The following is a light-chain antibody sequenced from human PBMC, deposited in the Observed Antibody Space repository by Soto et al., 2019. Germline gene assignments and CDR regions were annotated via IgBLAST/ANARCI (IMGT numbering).Light chain of an antibody. CDR2: DTS. J-gene: IGKJ2*01. V-gene: IGKV3-11*01. Sequence: EIVLTQAPATLSLSAGQRGALSCRASQSVGRHLAWYQQKPGQAPRLLIYDTSNRASGIPARFSGSGSETDFTLTINGLEPEDFAIYFCQQRTKWPETFGQGTKVDIK. CDR1: QSVGRH. CDR3: QQRTKWPET.